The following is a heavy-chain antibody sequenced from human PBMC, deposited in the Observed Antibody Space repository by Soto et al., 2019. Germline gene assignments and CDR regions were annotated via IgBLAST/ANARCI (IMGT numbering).Heavy chain of an antibody. Sequence: PSEPMSLTCTVSGGSISSYYWSWIRQPPGKGLEWIGYIYYSGSTNYNPSLKSRVTISVDTSKNQFSLKLSSVTAADTAVYYCARGVVAVAGTYTSFDYWGKGTRVTVS. V-gene: IGHV4-59*01. J-gene: IGHJ4*02. CDR2: IYYSGST. CDR3: ARGVVAVAGTYTSFDY. CDR1: GGSISSYY. D-gene: IGHD6-19*01.